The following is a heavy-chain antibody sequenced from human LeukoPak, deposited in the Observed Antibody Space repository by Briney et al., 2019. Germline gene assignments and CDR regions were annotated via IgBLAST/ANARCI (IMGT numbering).Heavy chain of an antibody. J-gene: IGHJ5*02. CDR1: GGTCSSYA. CDR2: SIPILGIA. D-gene: IGHD3-22*01. Sequence: AASVQVSCKASGGTCSSYAISWVRQAPGQGLEWMGRSIPILGIANYAQKFQGRVTITADKSTSTAYMELSSLRSEDTAVYYCARGGDPAARSWGDYYDSSGYRFDPWGQGTLVTVSS. CDR3: ARGGDPAARSWGDYYDSSGYRFDP. V-gene: IGHV1-69*04.